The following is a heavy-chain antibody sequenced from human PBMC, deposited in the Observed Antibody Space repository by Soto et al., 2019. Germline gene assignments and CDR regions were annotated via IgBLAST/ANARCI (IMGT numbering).Heavy chain of an antibody. Sequence: GGSLRLSCAASGFTVSSNYMSWVRQAPGKGLEWVSVIYSGGSTYYADSVKGRFTISRDNSKNTLYLQMNSLRAEDTAVYYCAREYYDSSGYYYGVYWGQGTLVTVSS. V-gene: IGHV3-53*01. J-gene: IGHJ4*02. D-gene: IGHD3-22*01. CDR2: IYSGGST. CDR3: AREYYDSSGYYYGVY. CDR1: GFTVSSNY.